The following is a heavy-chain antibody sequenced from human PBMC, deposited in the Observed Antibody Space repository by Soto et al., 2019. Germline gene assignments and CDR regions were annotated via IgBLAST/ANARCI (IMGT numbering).Heavy chain of an antibody. CDR1: GFTFSSYA. D-gene: IGHD1-26*01. Sequence: GGSLRLSCAASGFTFSSYAMHWVRQAPGKGLEWVAIISYDGSNKYYADSVKGRSTISRDNSKNTLYLQMNSLRAEDTAVYYCARVGSGSSDYWGQGTLVTVSS. V-gene: IGHV3-30-3*01. CDR3: ARVGSGSSDY. J-gene: IGHJ4*02. CDR2: ISYDGSNK.